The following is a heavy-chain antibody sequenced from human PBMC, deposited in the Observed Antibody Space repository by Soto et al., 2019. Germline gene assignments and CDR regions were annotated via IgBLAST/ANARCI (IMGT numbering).Heavy chain of an antibody. CDR3: AKDSWYFDL. J-gene: IGHJ4*02. V-gene: IGHV3-74*01. CDR1: GFIFTNFW. D-gene: IGHD6-13*01. Sequence: GGSLRLSCEASGFIFTNFWMHWVRQVPGKGLVWVSRIDTSGSSTSYADSVKGRFTISRDNAKNTVSLQMNSLRAEDTGVYYCAKDSWYFDLWSEGSLVTVSS. CDR2: IDTSGSST.